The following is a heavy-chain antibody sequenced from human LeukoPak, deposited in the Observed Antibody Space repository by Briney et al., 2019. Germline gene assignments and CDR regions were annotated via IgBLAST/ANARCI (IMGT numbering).Heavy chain of an antibody. J-gene: IGHJ2*01. CDR3: ARWGDILTGYNLYWYFDL. D-gene: IGHD3-9*01. Sequence: ASVKVSCKASGYTFTSYDINWVRQATGQGLEWMGWMNPNSGNTGYAQKFQGRVTMTRNTSISTAYMELSSLRSEDTAVYYCARWGDILTGYNLYWYFDLWGRGTLVTVSS. CDR1: GYTFTSYD. V-gene: IGHV1-8*01. CDR2: MNPNSGNT.